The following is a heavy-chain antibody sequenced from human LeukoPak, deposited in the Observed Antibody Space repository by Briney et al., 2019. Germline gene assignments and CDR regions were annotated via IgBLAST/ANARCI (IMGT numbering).Heavy chain of an antibody. D-gene: IGHD4-17*01. V-gene: IGHV3-30*04. Sequence: GGSLRLSCAASGFTFSSYAMHWVRQAPGKGLEWVAVISYDGSNKYYADSVKGRFTISRDNAKNSLYLQMNSLRAEDTAVYYCARDDEDYGALIPWGQGTLVTVSS. CDR1: GFTFSSYA. CDR2: ISYDGSNK. CDR3: ARDDEDYGALIP. J-gene: IGHJ5*02.